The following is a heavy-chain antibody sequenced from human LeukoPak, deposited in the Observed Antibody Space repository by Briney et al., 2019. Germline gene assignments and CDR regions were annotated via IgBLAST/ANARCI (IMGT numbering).Heavy chain of an antibody. CDR3: AREYYFGMDV. Sequence: SETLSLTCTVSGGSISSYYWNWIRQPPGKGLEWIGSLYYSGSTYYNPSLKSRITMSVDTSNNQFSLKLSSVTAADTAVYYCAREYYFGMDVWGQGTTVTVSS. J-gene: IGHJ6*02. CDR2: LYYSGST. V-gene: IGHV4-39*07. CDR1: GGSISSYY.